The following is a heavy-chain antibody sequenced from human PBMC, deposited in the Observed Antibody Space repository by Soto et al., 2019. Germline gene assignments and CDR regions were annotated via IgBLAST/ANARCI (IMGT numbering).Heavy chain of an antibody. CDR2: IKSKPDGGTT. CDR3: STGGVTSYGSGKAAFDI. CDR1: GFIFSNAW. Sequence: EVQLVESGGGLVKPGGSLRLSCGASGFIFSNAWMNWVRQAPGKGLEWVGRIKSKPDGGTTDYAAPVKGRFTISRDDSKNTVVLQMNSLKIDDTAVYYCSTGGVTSYGSGKAAFDIWGQGTMVTVSS. J-gene: IGHJ3*02. D-gene: IGHD3-10*01. V-gene: IGHV3-15*07.